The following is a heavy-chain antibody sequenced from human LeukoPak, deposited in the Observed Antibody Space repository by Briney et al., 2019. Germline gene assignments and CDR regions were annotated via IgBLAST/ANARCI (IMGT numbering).Heavy chain of an antibody. D-gene: IGHD3-10*01. CDR3: ARQTTFGDWYFGL. J-gene: IGHJ2*01. CDR1: GGSISSSSYY. CDR2: IYYSGST. Sequence: PSETLSLTCTVSGGSISSSSYYWGWIRQPRGRGLEWNGSIYYSGSTYYNPSLKSPVTISADTSKNQFSLKLTSVTAADTAVYYCARQTTFGDWYFGLWGRGTLVTVSS. V-gene: IGHV4-39*01.